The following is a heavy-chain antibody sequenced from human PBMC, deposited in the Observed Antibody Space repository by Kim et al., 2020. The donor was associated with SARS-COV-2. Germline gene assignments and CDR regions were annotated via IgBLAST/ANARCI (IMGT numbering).Heavy chain of an antibody. Sequence: AESEKGRFTISRDNSKNTLYLQMNSLRAEDTAVYYCAKSNTGNYYYGMDVWGQGTTVTVSS. J-gene: IGHJ6*02. CDR3: AKSNTGNYYYGMDV. V-gene: IGHV3-30*02. D-gene: IGHD3-10*01.